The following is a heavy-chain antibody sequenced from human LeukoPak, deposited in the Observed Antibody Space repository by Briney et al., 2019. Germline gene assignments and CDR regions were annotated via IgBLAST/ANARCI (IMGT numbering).Heavy chain of an antibody. Sequence: SETLSLTCAVYGGSFSGYYWSWIRQPPGKGPEWIGEINHSGSTNYNPSLKSRVTISVDTSKNQFSLKLSSVTAADTAVYYCARGATNWGQGTLVTVSS. CDR2: INHSGST. D-gene: IGHD5-12*01. V-gene: IGHV4-34*01. CDR1: GGSFSGYY. CDR3: ARGATN. J-gene: IGHJ4*02.